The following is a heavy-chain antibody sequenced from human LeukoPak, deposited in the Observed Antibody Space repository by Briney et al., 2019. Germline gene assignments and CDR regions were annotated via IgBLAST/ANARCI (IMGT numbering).Heavy chain of an antibody. CDR1: GGSISSYY. D-gene: IGHD5-12*01. CDR2: IYTSGST. Sequence: SETLSLTCTVSGGSISSYYWSWIRQPAGKGLEWIGRIYTSGSTNYNPSLKSRVTMSVDTSKNQFSLKLSSVTAADTAVYYCARESVATITYYYYYYMDVWGKGTTVTISS. J-gene: IGHJ6*03. V-gene: IGHV4-4*07. CDR3: ARESVATITYYYYYYMDV.